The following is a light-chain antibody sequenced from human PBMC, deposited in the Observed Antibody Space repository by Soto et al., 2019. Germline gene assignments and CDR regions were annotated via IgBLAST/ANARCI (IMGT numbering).Light chain of an antibody. Sequence: IHINEPPTNLLVPVAEPFPITYRASQSISSWLAWYQQKPGKAPKLLIYAASSLQSGVPSRFSGSGSGTDFTLTICRLQPEDFATYYCQQSYSKTHKFGQVCKV. J-gene: IGKJ1*01. CDR3: QQSYSKTHK. V-gene: IGKV1-39*01. CDR1: QSISSW. CDR2: AAS.